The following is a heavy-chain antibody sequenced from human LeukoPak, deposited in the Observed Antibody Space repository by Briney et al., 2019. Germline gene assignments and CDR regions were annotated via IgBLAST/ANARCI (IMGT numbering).Heavy chain of an antibody. CDR3: ARDITAMVMIDY. D-gene: IGHD5-18*01. CDR1: GFAFSNYD. J-gene: IGHJ4*02. V-gene: IGHV3-30*03. CDR2: ISYDGSNK. Sequence: GGSLRLSCAASGFAFSNYDMSWVRQAPGKGLEWVAVISYDGSNKYYADSVKGRFTISRDNSKNTLYLQMNSLRAEDTAVYYCARDITAMVMIDYWGQGTLVTVSS.